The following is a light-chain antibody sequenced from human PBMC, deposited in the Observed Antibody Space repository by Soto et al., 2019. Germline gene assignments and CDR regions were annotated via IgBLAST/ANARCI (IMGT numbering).Light chain of an antibody. Sequence: DIQMTQSPSTLSASVGDRVTITCRASQSIRSWLAWYQQKPGKAPKVLIYDASSLESGVPSRFSGSGSGTEFTLTISSLQPDDFATYYCQHNNGYSWTFGQGTKV. CDR3: QHNNGYSWT. CDR2: DAS. J-gene: IGKJ1*01. V-gene: IGKV1-5*01. CDR1: QSIRSW.